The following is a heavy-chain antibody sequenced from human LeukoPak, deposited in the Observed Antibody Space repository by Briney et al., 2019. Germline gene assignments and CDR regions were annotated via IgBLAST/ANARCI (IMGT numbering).Heavy chain of an antibody. CDR3: AREGLAAAGSPDY. J-gene: IGHJ4*02. CDR1: GFTFSSYA. V-gene: IGHV3-30*04. D-gene: IGHD6-13*01. Sequence: PGGSLRLSCAASGFTFSSYAMHWVRQAPGKGLEWVAVISYDGSNKYYADSVKGRFTISRDNSKNTLYLQMNSLRAEDTAVYYCAREGLAAAGSPDYWGQGTLVTVSS. CDR2: ISYDGSNK.